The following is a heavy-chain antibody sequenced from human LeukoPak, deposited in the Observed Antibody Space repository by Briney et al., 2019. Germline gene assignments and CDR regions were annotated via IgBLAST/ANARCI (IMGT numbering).Heavy chain of an antibody. D-gene: IGHD3-10*01. J-gene: IGHJ6*02. CDR3: ARDSRYYGSGSYSYYYYYGMDV. CDR2: IYYSGST. V-gene: IGHV4-30-4*08. Sequence: SETLSLTCTVSGGSISSGGYYWSWIRQPPGKGLEWIGYIYYSGSTYYNPSLKSRVTISVDTSKNQFSLKLSSVTAADTAVYYCARDSRYYGSGSYSYYYYYGMDVWGQGTTVTVSS. CDR1: GGSISSGGYY.